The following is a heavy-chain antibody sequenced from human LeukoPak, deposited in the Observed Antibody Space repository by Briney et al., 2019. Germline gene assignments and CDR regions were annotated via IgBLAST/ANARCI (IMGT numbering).Heavy chain of an antibody. CDR1: GYSFTSYW. D-gene: IGHD3-10*01. V-gene: IGHV5-51*01. CDR3: ARHLDYYGSGNRAFDI. CDR2: IYPGDSDT. J-gene: IGHJ3*02. Sequence: GESLKISCKGSGYSFTSYWIGWVRQMPGKGLEWVGIIYPGDSDTRYSPSFQGQVTISTDKSISTAYLQWSSLKASDTAMYYCARHLDYYGSGNRAFDIWGQGTMVTVSS.